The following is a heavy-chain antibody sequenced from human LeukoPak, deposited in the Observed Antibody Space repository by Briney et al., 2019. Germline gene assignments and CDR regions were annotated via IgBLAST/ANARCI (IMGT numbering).Heavy chain of an antibody. CDR3: ARPEGYNSFDF. J-gene: IGHJ4*02. CDR2: IYPGDSET. V-gene: IGHV5-51*01. D-gene: IGHD5-24*01. Sequence: GGALETYLKGSGWRFNTYWIGWGRQMPGKGLECMGIIYPGDSETRYSPSFQGQVTISVDKSISTAYLQWTSLKAWDTAMYYCARPEGYNSFDFWGQGTLVTVSS. CDR1: GWRFNTYW.